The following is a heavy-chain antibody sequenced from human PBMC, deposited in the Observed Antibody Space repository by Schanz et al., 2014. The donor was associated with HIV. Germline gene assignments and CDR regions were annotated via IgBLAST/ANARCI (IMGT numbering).Heavy chain of an antibody. CDR2: IWFDGSNK. V-gene: IGHV3-33*01. CDR1: GFRFRGFG. Sequence: QVQLVESGGGVVQPGRSLRLSCVASGFRFRGFGMHWVRQAPGKGLEWVAVIWFDGSNKKYVDSVKGRFTISRDNSENTLYLQMNSLRDEDTGVYYCAREGVEPHLDYWGQGTLVTVSS. J-gene: IGHJ4*02. CDR3: AREGVEPHLDY.